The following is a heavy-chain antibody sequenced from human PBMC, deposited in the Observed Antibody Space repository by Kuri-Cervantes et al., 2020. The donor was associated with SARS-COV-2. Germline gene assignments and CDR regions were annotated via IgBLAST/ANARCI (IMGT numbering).Heavy chain of an antibody. CDR3: ARVRGVLGEVYFDY. Sequence: SQTLSLTCAVYGGSFSGYYWSWIRQPPGKGLEWIGEINHSGSTNYNPSLKSRVIISVDTSKSQFSLKLSSVTAADTAVYYCARVRGVLGEVYFDYWGQGTLVTVSS. V-gene: IGHV4-34*01. CDR1: GGSFSGYY. D-gene: IGHD3-10*01. CDR2: INHSGST. J-gene: IGHJ4*02.